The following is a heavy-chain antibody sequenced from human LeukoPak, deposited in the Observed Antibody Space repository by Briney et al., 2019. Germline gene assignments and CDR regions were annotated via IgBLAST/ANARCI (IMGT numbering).Heavy chain of an antibody. D-gene: IGHD5-12*01. CDR3: ARASGYSGYGAFDY. CDR1: GGSISSSSYY. Sequence: SETLSLTCTVSGGSISSSSYYWGWIRQPPGKGLEWIGSIYYSGSTYYNPSLKSRVTISVDTSKNQFSLKLSSVTAADTAVYYCARASGYSGYGAFDYWGQGTLVTVSS. J-gene: IGHJ4*02. V-gene: IGHV4-39*07. CDR2: IYYSGST.